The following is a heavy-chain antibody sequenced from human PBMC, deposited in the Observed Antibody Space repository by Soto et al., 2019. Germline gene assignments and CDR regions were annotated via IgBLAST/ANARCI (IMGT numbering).Heavy chain of an antibody. V-gene: IGHV4-59*01. CDR1: GGSISVYY. J-gene: IGHJ4*02. CDR2: IYDSGSP. CDR3: ARGVGSSPPRY. Sequence: SETLSLTCTISGGSISVYYWSWIRQPPGQALEWIGYIYDSGSPYYNPSLRSRVIISADTSKNQISLKLTSATAADTAAYYCARGVGSSPPRYWGRGTLVTVSS. D-gene: IGHD1-26*01.